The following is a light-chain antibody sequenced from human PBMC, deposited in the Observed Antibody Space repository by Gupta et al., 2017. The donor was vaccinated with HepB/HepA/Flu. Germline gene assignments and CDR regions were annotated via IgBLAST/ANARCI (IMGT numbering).Light chain of an antibody. CDR3: QAWDSGTVL. CDR1: TMGNSF. V-gene: IGLV3-1*01. Sequence: YVLTQPPSVSVSPGQTASITCSAETMGNSFVCLDHPRPGQSPFLVIYHDIKRPSGIPERLSGSNSGNTATLTITGTQDADEGSYYCQAWDSGTVLFGGGTKLAVL. J-gene: IGLJ3*02. CDR2: HDI.